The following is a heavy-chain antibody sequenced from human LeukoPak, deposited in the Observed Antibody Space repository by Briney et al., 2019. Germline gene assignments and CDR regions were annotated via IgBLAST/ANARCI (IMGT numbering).Heavy chain of an antibody. CDR3: ARDYDILTGGGWFDP. V-gene: IGHV4-59*01. CDR1: GGSISSYY. CDR2: ISYSGST. J-gene: IGHJ5*02. Sequence: SETLSLTCTVSGGSISSYYWSWIPQPPGKGLEWIGYISYSGSTNYNPSLRSRVTISVDTSENQFSLKLSSVAAADTAVYYCARDYDILTGGGWFDPRGQGTLVTVSS. D-gene: IGHD3-9*01.